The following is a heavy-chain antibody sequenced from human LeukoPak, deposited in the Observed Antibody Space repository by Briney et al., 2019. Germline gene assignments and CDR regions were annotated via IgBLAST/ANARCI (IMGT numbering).Heavy chain of an antibody. J-gene: IGHJ4*02. CDR2: IIPILGIA. D-gene: IGHD2-15*01. Sequence: SVKVSCKASGGTFSSYAISWVRQAPGQGLERMGRIIPILGIANYAQKFQGRVTITADKSTSTAYMELSSLRSEDTAVYYCARAPREYCSGGSCYVFDYWGQGTLVTVSS. V-gene: IGHV1-69*04. CDR1: GGTFSSYA. CDR3: ARAPREYCSGGSCYVFDY.